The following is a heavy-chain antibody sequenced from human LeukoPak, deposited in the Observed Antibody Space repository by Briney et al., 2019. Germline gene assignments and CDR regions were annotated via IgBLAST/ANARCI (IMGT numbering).Heavy chain of an antibody. CDR2: ISYDGRRD. Sequence: GGSLRLSCAASRFTFSNYAMHWVRQAPGKGLEWVAVISYDGRRDYYADSVKGRFTISRDNSKNTLYLQMNSLRAEDTAVYYCARDLRFLEWLFYHDFGYWGQGTLVTVSS. CDR1: RFTFSNYA. V-gene: IGHV3-30*04. CDR3: ARDLRFLEWLFYHDFGY. D-gene: IGHD3-3*01. J-gene: IGHJ4*02.